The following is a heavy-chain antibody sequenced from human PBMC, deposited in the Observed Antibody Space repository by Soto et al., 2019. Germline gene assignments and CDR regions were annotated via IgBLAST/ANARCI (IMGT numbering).Heavy chain of an antibody. Sequence: EASVGNVIKFWGHWVRQVTGKGLVWVSRIDTSGSSTSYADSVKGRFTISRDNAKNTVSLQMNSLRAEYTGVYYCAKESWDFDICAQGFLLTVSS. J-gene: IGHJ4*02. CDR1: VGNVIKFW. D-gene: IGHD1-26*01. CDR2: IDTSGSST. CDR3: AKESWDFDI. V-gene: IGHV3-74*01.